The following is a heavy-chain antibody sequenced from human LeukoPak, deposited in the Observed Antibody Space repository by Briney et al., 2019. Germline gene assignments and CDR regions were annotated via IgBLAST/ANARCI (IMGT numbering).Heavy chain of an antibody. V-gene: IGHV3-7*03. D-gene: IGHD3-10*01. Sequence: SGGSLRLSCAASGFIFETYWMNWVRQVPGEGLEWVANVKHDGSEEYYVESVKGRFIISRDNANKLSYLQMNTLRAEDTAIYYCARKAAGWGVLAHWGQGILVTVSS. CDR2: VKHDGSEE. CDR1: GFIFETYW. J-gene: IGHJ4*02. CDR3: ARKAAGWGVLAH.